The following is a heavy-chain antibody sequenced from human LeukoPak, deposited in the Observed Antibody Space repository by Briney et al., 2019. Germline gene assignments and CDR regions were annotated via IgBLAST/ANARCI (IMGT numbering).Heavy chain of an antibody. D-gene: IGHD3-9*01. Sequence: PSETLSLTCAVYGGSFSGYYWSWIRQPPGKGLEWIGEINHSGSTNYNPSLKSRVTISVDTSKNQFSLKLSSVTAADTAVYYCARVDYDILTGPLDAFDTWGQGTMVTVSS. CDR3: ARVDYDILTGPLDAFDT. V-gene: IGHV4-34*01. CDR2: INHSGST. J-gene: IGHJ3*02. CDR1: GGSFSGYY.